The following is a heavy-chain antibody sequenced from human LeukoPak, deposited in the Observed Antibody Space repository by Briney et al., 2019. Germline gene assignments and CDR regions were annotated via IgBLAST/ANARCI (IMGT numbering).Heavy chain of an antibody. CDR2: IYTSGST. V-gene: IGHV4-61*02. CDR3: ARDRGDYYDSSENWFDP. CDR1: GGSISSGSYY. J-gene: IGHJ5*02. Sequence: SETLSLTCTVSGGSISSGSYYWSWIRQPVGKGLEWIGRIYTSGSTNYNPSLKSRVTISVDTSKNQFSLKLSSVTAADTAVYYCARDRGDYYDSSENWFDPWGQGTLVTVSS. D-gene: IGHD3-22*01.